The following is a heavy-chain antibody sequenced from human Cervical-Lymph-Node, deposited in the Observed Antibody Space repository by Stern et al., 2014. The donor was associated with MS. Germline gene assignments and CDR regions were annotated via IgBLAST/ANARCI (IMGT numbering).Heavy chain of an antibody. CDR2: INPGDSDT. V-gene: IGHV5-51*01. CDR1: GYSFTSYW. Sequence: EVQLVESGAEVKKPGESLKISCKGSGYSFTSYWIGWVRQMPGKGLEWMGIINPGDSDTRYSPSFQGQVTSSADKSISTAYLQWSSLKASDTAMYYCARRHCSSRRCGWFDPWGQGTLVTVSS. D-gene: IGHD2-2*01. CDR3: ARRHCSSRRCGWFDP. J-gene: IGHJ5*02.